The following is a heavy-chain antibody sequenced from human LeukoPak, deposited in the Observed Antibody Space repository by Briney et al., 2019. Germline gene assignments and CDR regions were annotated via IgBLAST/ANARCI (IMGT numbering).Heavy chain of an antibody. CDR2: ISSSSSYI. J-gene: IGHJ4*02. Sequence: PGGSLRLSCAASGFTFSSYGMNWVRQAPGKGLEWVSSISSSSSYIYYADSVKGRFTISRDNAKNSLYLQMNSLRAEDTAVYYCARELGLRFLEWSIQGYFDYWGQGTLVTVSS. CDR1: GFTFSSYG. CDR3: ARELGLRFLEWSIQGYFDY. V-gene: IGHV3-21*01. D-gene: IGHD3-3*01.